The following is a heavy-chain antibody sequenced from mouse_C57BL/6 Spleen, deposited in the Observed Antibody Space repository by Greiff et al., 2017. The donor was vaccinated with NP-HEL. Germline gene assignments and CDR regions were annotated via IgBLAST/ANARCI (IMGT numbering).Heavy chain of an antibody. Sequence: QVQLQQPGAELVRPGSSVKLSCKASGYTFTSYWMHWVKQRPIQGLEWIGNIDPSDSETHYNQKFKDKATLTVDTSSSTAYMQLSSLTSEDSAVYYCARAATVVATDWYFAVWGTGTTVTVSS. D-gene: IGHD1-1*01. J-gene: IGHJ1*03. CDR2: IDPSDSET. V-gene: IGHV1-52*01. CDR3: ARAATVVATDWYFAV. CDR1: GYTFTSYW.